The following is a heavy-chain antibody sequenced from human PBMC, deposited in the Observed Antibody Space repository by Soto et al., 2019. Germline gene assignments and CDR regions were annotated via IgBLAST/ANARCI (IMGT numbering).Heavy chain of an antibody. CDR2: MNPNSGNT. CDR1: GYTVTSYD. CDR3: ARGSCYDPDNWFDN. Sequence: QVQLVQSGAEVKKPGASVKVSCKASGYTVTSYDINWVRQATGQGLEWMGWMNPNSGNTGYAQKFPGRVTMTRNTSISTAYMELSSLRSEDTAVYYCARGSCYDPDNWFDNWGKGTLITVSS. J-gene: IGHJ5*02. D-gene: IGHD2-15*01. V-gene: IGHV1-8*01.